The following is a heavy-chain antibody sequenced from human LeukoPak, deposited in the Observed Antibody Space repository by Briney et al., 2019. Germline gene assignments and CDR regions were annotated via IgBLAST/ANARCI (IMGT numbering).Heavy chain of an antibody. Sequence: PGGSLRLSCAASGFTFSSYWMSWVRQAPGKGLEWVANIKQDGSEKYYVDSVKGRFTISRDNAKNSLYLQMNSLRAEDTAVYYCARELAYSMIVVVGFDFWGQGTLVTVSS. CDR3: ARELAYSMIVVVGFDF. CDR1: GFTFSSYW. CDR2: IKQDGSEK. V-gene: IGHV3-7*01. J-gene: IGHJ4*02. D-gene: IGHD3-22*01.